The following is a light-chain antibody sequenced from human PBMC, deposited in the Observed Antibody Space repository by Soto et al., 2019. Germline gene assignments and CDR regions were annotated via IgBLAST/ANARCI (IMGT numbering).Light chain of an antibody. V-gene: IGKV1-5*03. CDR1: EVISNW. CDR2: KAS. J-gene: IGKJ4*01. Sequence: DIQMTQSPSTLSASVGDIVTLTCRATEVISNWLAWYQQKPGKAPNLLVYKASTLERGVPSRFRGSGSGTEFTLTISSLQPDDFAPYDCQQYNSYPLTFGGGTKVEIK. CDR3: QQYNSYPLT.